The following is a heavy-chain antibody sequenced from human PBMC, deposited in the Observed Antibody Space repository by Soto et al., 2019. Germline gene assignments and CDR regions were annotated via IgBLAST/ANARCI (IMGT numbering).Heavy chain of an antibody. V-gene: IGHV1-69*13. CDR3: AGRRQGSGYYYFDD. D-gene: IGHD3-22*01. J-gene: IGHJ4*02. CDR1: GGTFSSYA. Sequence: GASVKVSCKASGGTFSSYAISWVRQAPGQGLEWMGGIIPIFGTANYAQKFQGRVTITADESTSTAYLELSSLRSEDTAVYYCAGRRQGSGYYYFDDWGQGALVRVSS. CDR2: IIPIFGTA.